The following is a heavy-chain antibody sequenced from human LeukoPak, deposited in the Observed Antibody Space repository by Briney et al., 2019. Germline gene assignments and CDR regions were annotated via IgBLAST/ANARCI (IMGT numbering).Heavy chain of an antibody. Sequence: SETLSLTCTVSGGSISSYYWSWIRQPPGKGLEWIGYIYDSGSTNYNPSLKSRVTISVDTSKNQFSLKLSSVTAADTAVYYYARGYSYYAFDIWGQGTMVTVSS. J-gene: IGHJ3*02. CDR1: GGSISSYY. V-gene: IGHV4-59*01. D-gene: IGHD5-18*01. CDR2: IYDSGST. CDR3: ARGYSYYAFDI.